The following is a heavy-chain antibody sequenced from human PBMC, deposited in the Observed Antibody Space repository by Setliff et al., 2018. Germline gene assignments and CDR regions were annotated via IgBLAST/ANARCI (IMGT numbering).Heavy chain of an antibody. CDR2: IIPIIGEP. CDR1: GGTFNTYG. D-gene: IGHD3-10*01. V-gene: IGHV1-69*13. CDR3: AREALQRAGLYFFDI. Sequence: SVKVSCKASGGTFNTYGLSWVRQAPGQGLEWMGGIIPIIGEPNYAQKSQGRVTITADESTSTAYMELRSLKSEDTAVYYCAREALQRAGLYFFDIWGQGMLVTVSS. J-gene: IGHJ4*02.